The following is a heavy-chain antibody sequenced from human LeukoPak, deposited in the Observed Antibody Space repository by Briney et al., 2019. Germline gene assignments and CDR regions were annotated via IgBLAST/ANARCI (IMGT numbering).Heavy chain of an antibody. V-gene: IGHV4-39*01. J-gene: IGHJ4*02. D-gene: IGHD3-3*01. CDR2: IYYSGST. Sequence: SETLSLTCTVSGGSISSSSYYWGWIRQPPGKGLEWIGSIYYSGSTYYNPSLKSRVTISVDTSKNQFSLKLSSVTAADTAVYYCASPPNYDLGGYWGQGTLVTVSS. CDR3: ASPPNYDLGGY. CDR1: GGSISSSSYY.